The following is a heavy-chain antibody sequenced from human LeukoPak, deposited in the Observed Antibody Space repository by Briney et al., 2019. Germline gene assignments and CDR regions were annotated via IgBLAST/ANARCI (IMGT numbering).Heavy chain of an antibody. CDR2: IRYDGSNK. CDR1: GFTFSSYG. D-gene: IGHD5-18*01. CDR3: ARDIVTRNYYYGMDV. Sequence: GGSLRLSCAASGFTFSSYGMHWVRQAPAKGLGGGVFIRYDGSNKYYADSVKGRFTISRDNPKNTLYLQMNSLRAEDTAVYYCARDIVTRNYYYGMDVWGQGTTVTVSS. V-gene: IGHV3-30*02. J-gene: IGHJ6*02.